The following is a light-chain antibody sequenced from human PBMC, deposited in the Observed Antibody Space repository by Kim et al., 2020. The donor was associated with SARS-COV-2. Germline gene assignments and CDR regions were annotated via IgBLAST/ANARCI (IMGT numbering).Light chain of an antibody. Sequence: ASGGHRVTIPCRASRSISKWLAWYQQKPGKAPKVLMFEASISVSGVPSRFSGSGSGTEFTLTISSLQPDDFATYYCQQYISHSGTFGQGTKVDIK. CDR2: EAS. V-gene: IGKV1-5*03. J-gene: IGKJ1*01. CDR1: RSISKW. CDR3: QQYISHSGT.